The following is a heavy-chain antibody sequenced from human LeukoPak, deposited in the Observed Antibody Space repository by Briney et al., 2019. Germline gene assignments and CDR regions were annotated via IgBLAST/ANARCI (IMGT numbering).Heavy chain of an antibody. D-gene: IGHD6-13*01. CDR3: TRPAFSSWYYLHYYYGMDV. V-gene: IGHV3-49*04. J-gene: IGHJ6*02. CDR2: IRSKAYGGTT. Sequence: GGSLRLSCTASGFTFGDYAMSWVRQAPGKGLEWVGFIRSKAYGGTTEYAASVKGRFTISRDDSKSIAYLQMNSLKTEDTAVYYCTRPAFSSWYYLHYYYGMDVWGQGTTVTVSS. CDR1: GFTFGDYA.